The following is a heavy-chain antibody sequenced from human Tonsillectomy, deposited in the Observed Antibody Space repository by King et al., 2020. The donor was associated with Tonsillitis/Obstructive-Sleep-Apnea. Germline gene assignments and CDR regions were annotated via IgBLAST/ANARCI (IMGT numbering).Heavy chain of an antibody. CDR3: ANLTTTVYGGSRGYFQH. D-gene: IGHD4-23*01. J-gene: IGHJ1*01. CDR1: GITFSRNA. Sequence: VQLVESGGGLVQPGGSLRLSCAASGITFSRNAMSWVRQAPGKGLEWVSTISGSGGSTYYADSVKGRFTISRDNSKNTLSLQMNSLRAEDTAVYYCANLTTTVYGGSRGYFQHWGQGTLVTVSS. V-gene: IGHV3-23*04. CDR2: ISGSGGST.